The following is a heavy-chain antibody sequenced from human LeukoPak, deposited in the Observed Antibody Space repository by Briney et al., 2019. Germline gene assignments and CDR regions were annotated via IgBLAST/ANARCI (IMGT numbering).Heavy chain of an antibody. CDR2: FGTRSTSI. CDR1: GFTFSGYS. Sequence: GGSLRLSCTASGFTFSGYSMSWIRRAPGKGLEWVSSFGTRSTSIYHAGSVKGRFAISRDNAKNLLYLQMNSLRAEDTALYYCAREVSEGFDFWGQGTLVTVSS. J-gene: IGHJ4*02. V-gene: IGHV3-21*01. D-gene: IGHD3-22*01. CDR3: AREVSEGFDF.